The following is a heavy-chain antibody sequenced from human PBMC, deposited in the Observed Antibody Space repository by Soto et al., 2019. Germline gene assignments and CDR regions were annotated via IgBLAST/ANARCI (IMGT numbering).Heavy chain of an antibody. CDR1: GVTFSTYA. J-gene: IGHJ4*02. V-gene: IGHV3-23*01. D-gene: IGHD6-13*01. CDR3: ARRAAAAYYFDY. CDR2: ITVSGSGP. Sequence: GGSLRLSCAASGVTFSTYAMIWVRQAPGKGLEWVSTITVSGSGPYYADSVKGRFTISRDNSKNTLFLQMNSLRAEDTAVYYCARRAAAAYYFDYWGQGTLVTVSS.